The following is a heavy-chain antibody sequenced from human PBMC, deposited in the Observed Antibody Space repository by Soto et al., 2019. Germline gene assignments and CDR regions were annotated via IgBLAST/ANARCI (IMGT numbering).Heavy chain of an antibody. J-gene: IGHJ4*02. CDR3: EHRGGATVGLYYFDY. CDR1: AFPPSTPALP. V-gene: IGHV2-5*08. Sequence: GPTQGNPTHTLTLTSTSPAFPPSTPALPLNSIPQPPGKALEWLALIYWHDDKRYSPSLKSRLTITKDTSKNQVVLTMTNMDPVDTATYYCEHRGGATVGLYYFDYWGQGALVTVYS. CDR2: IYWHDDK. D-gene: IGHD3-16*01.